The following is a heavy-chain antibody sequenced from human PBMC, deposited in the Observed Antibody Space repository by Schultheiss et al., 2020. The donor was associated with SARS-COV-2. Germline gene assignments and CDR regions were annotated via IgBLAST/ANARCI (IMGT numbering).Heavy chain of an antibody. CDR1: GYTFTSYG. Sequence: ASVKVSCKASGYTFTSYGISWVRQAPGQGLEWMGWINPNTGGTNYAQKFQGRVTMTGDTSISTAYMELSRLRSDDTAVYYCARGRGFRRSDYYYYMDVWGKGTTVTVSS. D-gene: IGHD3-10*01. V-gene: IGHV1-2*02. CDR2: INPNTGGT. J-gene: IGHJ6*03. CDR3: ARGRGFRRSDYYYYMDV.